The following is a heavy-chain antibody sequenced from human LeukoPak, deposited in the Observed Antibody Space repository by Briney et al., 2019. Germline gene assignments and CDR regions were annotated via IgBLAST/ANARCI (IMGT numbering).Heavy chain of an antibody. CDR1: GFTFSSYS. J-gene: IGHJ4*02. Sequence: PGGSLRLSCAASGFTFSSYSMNWVRQAPGKGLEWVSSISSSSSYIYYADSVKGRFTISRDNAKNSLYLQMNSLRAEDTAVYYCARDKRGSSSSQALDYWGQGTLVTVSS. CDR3: ARDKRGSSSSQALDY. D-gene: IGHD6-6*01. V-gene: IGHV3-21*01. CDR2: ISSSSSYI.